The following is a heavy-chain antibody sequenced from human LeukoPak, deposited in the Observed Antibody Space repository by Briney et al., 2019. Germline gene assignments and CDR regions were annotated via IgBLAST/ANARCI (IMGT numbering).Heavy chain of an antibody. J-gene: IGHJ4*02. CDR3: ARVGPIWWSHATFDY. CDR2: IKQDGSEN. V-gene: IGHV3-7*01. D-gene: IGHD2-21*01. Sequence: GGSLSLSCATSGFTFSSYWMSWVRQAPGKGLEWVANIKQDGSENHYVDAVKGRFTISRDNAKNSLYLQMSSLRAEDTAVYYCARVGPIWWSHATFDYWGQGTLVTVSS. CDR1: GFTFSSYW.